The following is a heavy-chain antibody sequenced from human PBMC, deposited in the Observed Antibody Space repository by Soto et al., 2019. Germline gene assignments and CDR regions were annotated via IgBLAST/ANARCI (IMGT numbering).Heavy chain of an antibody. J-gene: IGHJ6*04. CDR3: TRQLSSSRKMDV. D-gene: IGHD6-6*01. CDR2: IRSKANSYAT. Sequence: GGSLRLSCAASGFTFSGSAMHWVRQASGKGLEWVGRIRSKANSYATAYAASVKGRFTISRDDSKNTAYLQMNSLKTEDTAVYYCTRQLSSSRKMDVWGKGTTVTVSS. V-gene: IGHV3-73*01. CDR1: GFTFSGSA.